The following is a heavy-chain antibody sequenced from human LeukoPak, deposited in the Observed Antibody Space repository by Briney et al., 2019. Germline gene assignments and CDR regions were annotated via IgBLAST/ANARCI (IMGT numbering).Heavy chain of an antibody. CDR1: GGTFSSYA. J-gene: IGHJ4*02. CDR2: IIPIFGTA. V-gene: IGHV1-69*05. CDR3: ARETMVRGYSDY. Sequence: GASVKVSCKASGGTFSSYAISWVRQAPGQGLEWMGGIIPIFGTANYAQKFQGRVTITTDESTSTAYMELRSLRSDDTAVYYCARETMVRGYSDYWGQGTLVTVSS. D-gene: IGHD3-10*01.